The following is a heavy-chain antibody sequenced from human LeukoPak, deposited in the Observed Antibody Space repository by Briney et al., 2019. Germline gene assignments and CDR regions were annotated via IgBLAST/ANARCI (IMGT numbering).Heavy chain of an antibody. Sequence: GGSLRLSCAASGFTFTTYWMSWVRQAPGKGLEWVGNVKPDGAETYYGDSVKGRFTISRDNANSLYLHMNSLRAEDTAVYYCARDGYSTGSLDYWGQGTLVTVSS. V-gene: IGHV3-7*01. CDR2: VKPDGAET. CDR3: ARDGYSTGSLDY. J-gene: IGHJ4*02. D-gene: IGHD6-19*01. CDR1: GFTFTTYW.